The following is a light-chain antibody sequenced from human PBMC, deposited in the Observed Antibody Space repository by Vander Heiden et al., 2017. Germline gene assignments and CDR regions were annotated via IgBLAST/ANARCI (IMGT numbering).Light chain of an antibody. V-gene: IGLV6-57*02. J-gene: IGLJ2*01. Sequence: NFMLTQPHSVSESPGKTVPISCTGSSGSIVSNYVQWYQQRPGSAPTTVIYVNNQRPSGVPDRFSCSIDRSSNSASLTISGLKTEDDADYYCQSYDSTNEVVFGGGTRLTVL. CDR3: QSYDSTNEVV. CDR1: SGSIVSNY. CDR2: VNN.